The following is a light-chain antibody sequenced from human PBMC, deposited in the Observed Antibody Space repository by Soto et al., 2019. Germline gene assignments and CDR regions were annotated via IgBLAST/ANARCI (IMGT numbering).Light chain of an antibody. CDR1: QTISSW. J-gene: IGKJ1*01. CDR3: QHFRSFPNT. V-gene: IGKV1-5*03. Sequence: DIHMTQSPSTLSGSVGYRFTITCRASQTISSWLAWYQQKPGKAPKLLIYKASTLKSGVPSRFSGSGSGTDFTLTISSLPPEDFETYYCQHFRSFPNTFGQGTKVDIK. CDR2: KAS.